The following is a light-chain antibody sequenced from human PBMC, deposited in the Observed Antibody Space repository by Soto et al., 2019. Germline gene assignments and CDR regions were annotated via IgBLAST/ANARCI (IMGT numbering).Light chain of an antibody. Sequence: DIVMTQSPLYLPVSPGEPASISCRSSQSLLHRNGNTFFDWYLQKPGQSPQLLIYLGSNRASGVPDRFSGSESGTDFTLKISRVEADDVGVYYCMQALQTPYTFGQGTKLEIK. CDR2: LGS. CDR1: QSLLHRNGNTF. V-gene: IGKV2-28*01. CDR3: MQALQTPYT. J-gene: IGKJ2*01.